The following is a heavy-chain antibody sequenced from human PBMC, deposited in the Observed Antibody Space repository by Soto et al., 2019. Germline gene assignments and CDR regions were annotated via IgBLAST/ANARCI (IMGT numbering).Heavy chain of an antibody. D-gene: IGHD3-16*01. Sequence: QVQLVESGGGVVQPGTSLRLSCVGSGFTFRSFVIHWVRQAPGKGLEWVALTSYDGSNTYYVDSVQGRFTISRDNSRNTVYLHMDSLKREDTALYYCARWGTTGGLDVWGQGTVVSVTS. CDR2: TSYDGSNT. CDR3: ARWGTTGGLDV. J-gene: IGHJ4*02. CDR1: GFTFRSFV. V-gene: IGHV3-30*19.